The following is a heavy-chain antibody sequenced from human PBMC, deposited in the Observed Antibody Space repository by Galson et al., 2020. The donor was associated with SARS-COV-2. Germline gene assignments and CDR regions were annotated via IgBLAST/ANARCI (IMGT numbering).Heavy chain of an antibody. J-gene: IGHJ4*02. CDR2: IRYDGSNK. D-gene: IGHD3-22*01. CDR1: GFTFSSYG. Sequence: GGSLRLSCAASGFTFSSYGMHWVRQAPGKGLEWVAFIRYDGSNKYYADSVKGRFTISRDNSKNTLYLQMNSLRAEDTAVYYCARIDEVIVAHYDSSGYYPCWGQGTLVTVSS. V-gene: IGHV3-30*02. CDR3: ARIDEVIVAHYDSSGYYPC.